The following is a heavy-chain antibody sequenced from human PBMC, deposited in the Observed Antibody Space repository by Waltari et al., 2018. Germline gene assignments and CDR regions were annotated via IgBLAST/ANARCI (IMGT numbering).Heavy chain of an antibody. CDR3: ARLFHSSGWSVSGY. V-gene: IGHV4-38-2*01. Sequence: QVQLQESGPGLVKPSETLSLTCAVSGYSISSGYYWGWIRQPPGKGLEWIGSIYHSGRTYYNPALKSRVTIAVDTSKNQCSLKLSSVTAADTAVYDCARLFHSSGWSVSGYWGQGTLVTVSS. D-gene: IGHD6-19*01. CDR1: GYSISSGYY. J-gene: IGHJ4*02. CDR2: IYHSGRT.